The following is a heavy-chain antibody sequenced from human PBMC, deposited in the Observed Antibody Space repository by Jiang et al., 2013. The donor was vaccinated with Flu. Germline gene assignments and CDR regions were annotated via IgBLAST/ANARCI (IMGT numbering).Heavy chain of an antibody. V-gene: IGHV2-5*02. CDR2: IYWDDDK. J-gene: IGHJ4*02. CDR1: GFSLSTTGVG. Sequence: KPTQTLTLTCSFSGFSLSTTGVGVAWIRQPPGKALEWLGFIYWDDDKRYSASLKSRLTITKDTSKNQVVLTMTNMDPVDTATYYCTHRRPGSGAGKYFDYWGQGTLVTVSS. CDR3: THRRPGSGAGKYFDY. D-gene: IGHD2-15*01.